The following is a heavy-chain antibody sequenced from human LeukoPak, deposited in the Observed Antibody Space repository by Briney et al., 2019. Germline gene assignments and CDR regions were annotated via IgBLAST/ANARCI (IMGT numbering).Heavy chain of an antibody. Sequence: SQTLSLTCAVSGGSISSGGYSWSWVRQPPARGLEWIGYIYHSGSTYYNPSLKSRVTISVDRSKNQFSLKLSSVTAADTAVYYCARGRAAAGYYGMDVWGKGTTVTVSS. V-gene: IGHV4-30-2*01. CDR1: GGSISSGGYS. J-gene: IGHJ6*04. CDR3: ARGRAAAGYYGMDV. CDR2: IYHSGST. D-gene: IGHD6-13*01.